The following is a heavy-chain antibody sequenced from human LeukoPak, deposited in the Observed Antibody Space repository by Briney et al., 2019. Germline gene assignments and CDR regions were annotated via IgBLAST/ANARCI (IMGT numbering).Heavy chain of an antibody. J-gene: IGHJ4*02. CDR1: GGSISSGDYY. D-gene: IGHD3-22*01. CDR2: IYSGGST. CDR3: ATPEYYYDSSGYYYVY. V-gene: IGHV3-53*01. Sequence: PSETLSLTCTVSGGSISSGDYYWSWIRQPPGKGLEWVSVIYSGGSTYYADSVTGRFTISRDNSKNTLYLRMNSLRAEDTAVYYCATPEYYYDSSGYYYVYWGQGTLVTVSS.